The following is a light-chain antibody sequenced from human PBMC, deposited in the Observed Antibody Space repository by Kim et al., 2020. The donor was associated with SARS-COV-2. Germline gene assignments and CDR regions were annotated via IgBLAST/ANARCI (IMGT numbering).Light chain of an antibody. J-gene: IGLJ3*02. CDR3: AAWDDSLNAWV. CDR2: SNK. V-gene: IGLV1-44*01. Sequence: ELTQPPSASGTPGQRVTISCSGGSSNIGTNTVNWYQQFSGAAPKLLIYSNKKSPSGVPDRFAGSKSGTSASLAISGLQSEDEAEYYCAAWDDSLNAWVFGGGTKLTVL. CDR1: SSNIGTNT.